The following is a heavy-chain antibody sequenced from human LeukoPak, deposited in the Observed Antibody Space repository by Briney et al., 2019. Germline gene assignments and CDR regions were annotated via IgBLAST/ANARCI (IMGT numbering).Heavy chain of an antibody. CDR2: VSHSGTT. CDR3: ARGPVATVGYGMDV. D-gene: IGHD5-12*01. V-gene: IGHV4-59*12. Sequence: PETLSLTCTVSGDSISPSYWTWIRQPPGKGLEWIGHVSHSGTTNYNPSLNSRVIISVDTSKNQVSLRLMSVTAADTAVYYCARGPVATVGYGMDVWGQATTVTVSS. CDR1: GDSISPSY. J-gene: IGHJ6*02.